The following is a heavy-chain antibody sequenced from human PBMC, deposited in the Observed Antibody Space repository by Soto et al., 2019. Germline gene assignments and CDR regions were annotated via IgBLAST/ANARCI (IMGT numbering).Heavy chain of an antibody. CDR1: VFSLTTVGMG. CDR2: IYWDDDK. CDR3: AHRNSRMFAFDI. Sequence: XGPTLVNPPQTLPLTCTFSVFSLTTVGMGVGWIRQPPGKALDWLGIIYWDDDKRYSPSLNGRVTFIKDTSKNQVVLTMTNVDPVDTGTYYCAHRNSRMFAFDIWGQGTLVTVSS. D-gene: IGHD3-10*02. J-gene: IGHJ3*02. V-gene: IGHV2-5*02.